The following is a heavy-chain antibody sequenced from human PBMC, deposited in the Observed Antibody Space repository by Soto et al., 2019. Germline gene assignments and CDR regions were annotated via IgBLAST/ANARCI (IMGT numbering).Heavy chain of an antibody. CDR1: GFTFSIYP. J-gene: IGHJ6*03. D-gene: IGHD3-9*01. CDR3: ASDWFYMDV. CDR2: TSADSGTI. V-gene: IGHV3-48*01. Sequence: GGSLRLSCAASGFTFSIYPMNWVRQAPGKGLEWISYTSADSGTIYYADSVKGRFSISGDNAKNSLYLQMNSLRVEDTAVYYCASDWFYMDVWGKGTSVTVSS.